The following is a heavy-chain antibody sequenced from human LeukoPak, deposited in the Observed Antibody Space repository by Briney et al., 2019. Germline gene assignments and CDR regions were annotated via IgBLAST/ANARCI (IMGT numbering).Heavy chain of an antibody. CDR1: GFTFSTYW. CDR3: ARDLNDLLQNYRSTWYPADY. V-gene: IGHV3-74*01. J-gene: IGHJ4*02. D-gene: IGHD6-13*01. Sequence: GGSLRLSCAASGFTFSTYWMNWVRQAPGKGLVWVSRVNNDGSSTSYADSVRGRFTISRDNTKNTLYLQMNSLRAEDTAVYYCARDLNDLLQNYRSTWYPADYWGQGTLVTVSS. CDR2: VNNDGSST.